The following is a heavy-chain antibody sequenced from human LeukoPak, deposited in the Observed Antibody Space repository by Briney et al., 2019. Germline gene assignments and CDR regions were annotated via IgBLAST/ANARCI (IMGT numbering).Heavy chain of an antibody. CDR2: ISGSGGST. J-gene: IGHJ5*02. CDR3: AKNLYRVVGATGNWFDP. D-gene: IGHD1-26*01. Sequence: GGSLRLSCAASGFTFSSYAMSWVRQAPGKGLEWVSAISGSGGSTYYADSVKGRFTISRDNSKNTLYLQMNSLRAEDTAVYYCAKNLYRVVGATGNWFDPWGQGTLVTVSS. V-gene: IGHV3-23*01. CDR1: GFTFSSYA.